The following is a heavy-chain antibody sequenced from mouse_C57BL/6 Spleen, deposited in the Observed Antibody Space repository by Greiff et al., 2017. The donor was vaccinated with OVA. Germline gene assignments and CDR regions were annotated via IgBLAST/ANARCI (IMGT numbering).Heavy chain of an antibody. CDR1: GFNIKDYY. D-gene: IGHD2-4*01. Sequence: VQLKESGAELVKPGASVKLSCTASGFNIKDYYMHWVKQRTEQGLEWIGRIDPEDGETKYAPKFQGKATITADTSSNTAYLQLSSLTSEDTAVYYCGHYDYDERYYFDYWGQGTTLTVSS. CDR3: GHYDYDERYYFDY. J-gene: IGHJ2*01. CDR2: IDPEDGET. V-gene: IGHV14-2*01.